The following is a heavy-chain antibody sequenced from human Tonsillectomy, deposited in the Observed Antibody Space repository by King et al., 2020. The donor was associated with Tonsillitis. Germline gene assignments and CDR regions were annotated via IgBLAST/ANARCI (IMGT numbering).Heavy chain of an antibody. CDR2: IWYDGSSE. CDR3: ARDHGYHDSSGYSTYYYMDV. Sequence: VQLVESGGGLVQPGGSLRLSCAASGFTFTTYAMSWVRQAPGKGLEWVAVIWYDGSSEHYADSVKGRFTISTDNSKNTLFLQMNSLRAEDTAVYYCARDHGYHDSSGYSTYYYMDVWGKGTTVTVSS. V-gene: IGHV3-33*08. D-gene: IGHD3-22*01. J-gene: IGHJ6*03. CDR1: GFTFTTYA.